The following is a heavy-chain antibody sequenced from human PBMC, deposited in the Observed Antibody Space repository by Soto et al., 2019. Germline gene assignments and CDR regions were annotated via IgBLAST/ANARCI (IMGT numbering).Heavy chain of an antibody. Sequence: SETLSLTCTVSGGSISSYYWSWIRQPPGKGLEWIGYIHYSGSTNYNPSLKSRVTISIDTSKNQFSLTLNSVTAADTAVYFCARVGWTTVGYYFDYWGQGALVTVSS. V-gene: IGHV4-59*01. CDR2: IHYSGST. D-gene: IGHD4-17*01. CDR3: ARVGWTTVGYYFDY. J-gene: IGHJ4*02. CDR1: GGSISSYY.